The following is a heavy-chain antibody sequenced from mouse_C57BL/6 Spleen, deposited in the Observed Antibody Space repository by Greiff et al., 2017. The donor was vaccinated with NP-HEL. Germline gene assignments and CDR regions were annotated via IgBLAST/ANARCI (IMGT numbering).Heavy chain of an antibody. CDR2: INPYNGGT. CDR3: ARGNCNYEEWDAMDY. V-gene: IGHV1-19*01. J-gene: IGHJ4*01. D-gene: IGHD2-1*01. Sequence: VQLQQSGPVLVKPGASVKMSCKASGYTFTDYYMNWVKQSHGKSLEWIGVINPYNGGTSYNQKFKGKATLTVDKSSSTAYMELNSLTSEDSAVYYCARGNCNYEEWDAMDYWGQGTSVTVSS. CDR1: GYTFTDYY.